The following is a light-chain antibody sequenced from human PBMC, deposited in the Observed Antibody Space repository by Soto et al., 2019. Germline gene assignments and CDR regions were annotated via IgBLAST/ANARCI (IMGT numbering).Light chain of an antibody. J-gene: IGLJ2*01. CDR2: KDN. CDR3: AAWDDSLSGRVV. V-gene: IGLV1-47*01. Sequence: QSVLTQPPSASETPGQRVTISCSGSSSNIGSNYVYWYKQVTGTAPTLLIFKDNQRPSGVPDRFAGSKSGTSASLAIRGLRSEDEADYYCAAWDDSLSGRVVFGGGTKLTVL. CDR1: SSNIGSNY.